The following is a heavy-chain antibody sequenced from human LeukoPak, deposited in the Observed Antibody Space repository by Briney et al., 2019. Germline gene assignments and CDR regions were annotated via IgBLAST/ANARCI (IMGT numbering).Heavy chain of an antibody. CDR2: ISYDGSNK. D-gene: IGHD6-19*01. CDR1: GFTFSSYG. CDR3: AKDQSSSGWTG. Sequence: GGSLRLSCAASGFTFSSYGMHWVRQAPGKGLEGVAVISYDGSNKYYADSVKGRFTISRDNSKNTLYLQMNSLRAEDTAVYYCAKDQSSSGWTGWGQGTLVTVSS. J-gene: IGHJ4*02. V-gene: IGHV3-30*18.